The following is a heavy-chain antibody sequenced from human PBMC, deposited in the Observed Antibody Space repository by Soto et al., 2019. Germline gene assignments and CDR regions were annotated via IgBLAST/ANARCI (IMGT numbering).Heavy chain of an antibody. D-gene: IGHD3-10*01. CDR3: AKGFGELFRYTNYYYYCYGMDV. V-gene: IGHV3-23*01. CDR1: GFTFSSYA. CDR2: ISGSGGST. J-gene: IGHJ6*02. Sequence: GGSLRLSCAASGFTFSSYAMSWVRQAPGKGLEWVSAISGSGGSTYYADSVKGRFTISRDNSKNTLYLQMNSLRAEDTAVYYCAKGFGELFRYTNYYYYCYGMDVWGQGTTVTVSS.